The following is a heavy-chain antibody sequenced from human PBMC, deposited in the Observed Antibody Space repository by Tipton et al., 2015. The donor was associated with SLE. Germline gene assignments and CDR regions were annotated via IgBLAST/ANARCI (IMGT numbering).Heavy chain of an antibody. D-gene: IGHD3-9*01. Sequence: QLVQSGPEVKKPGSSAKVSCKASGGTFSSYAISWVRQAPGQGLEWMGGIIPIFGTANYAQKFQGRVTITADESTSTAYMELSSLRSEDTAVYYCARDRSYYDILTGYYLYYYGMDVWGQGTTVTVSS. CDR1: GGTFSSYA. J-gene: IGHJ6*02. CDR2: IIPIFGTA. CDR3: ARDRSYYDILTGYYLYYYGMDV. V-gene: IGHV1-69*01.